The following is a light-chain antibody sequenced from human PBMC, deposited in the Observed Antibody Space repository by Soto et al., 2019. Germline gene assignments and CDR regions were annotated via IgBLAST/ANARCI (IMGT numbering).Light chain of an antibody. J-gene: IGKJ1*01. CDR3: HQYYRYPWM. V-gene: IGKV1-16*01. CDR1: QGISTY. CDR2: SAS. Sequence: DIQMTQSPSSLSASIGERVTTTSRAIQGISTYLGWYQQKLGKVPKSLIYSASYLQSGDPSRFSRSQSGTKFTLTITAMQPVDFSPYYCHQYYRYPWMFGQGTKVEIK.